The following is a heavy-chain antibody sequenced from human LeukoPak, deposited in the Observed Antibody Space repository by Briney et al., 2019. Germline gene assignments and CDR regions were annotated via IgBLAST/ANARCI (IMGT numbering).Heavy chain of an antibody. D-gene: IGHD2-2*01. Sequence: PSETLSLTCTVSGGSISSYYWSGMRQPPAKELEGIGCIYYSGSTNYNPSLQSRLTISVDTSKDQFSLKLSSATAADTAVYYCARDGRGQPAQQFDYWGQGSLVTVSS. CDR2: IYYSGST. CDR3: ARDGRGQPAQQFDY. V-gene: IGHV4-59*12. CDR1: GGSISSYY. J-gene: IGHJ4*02.